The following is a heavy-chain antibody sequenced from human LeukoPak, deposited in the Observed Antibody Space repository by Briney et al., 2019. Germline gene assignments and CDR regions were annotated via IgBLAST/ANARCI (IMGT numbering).Heavy chain of an antibody. CDR1: GGSFSGYY. CDR2: INHSGST. J-gene: IGHJ4*02. CDR3: ARGGAGLRLEGYYFDY. Sequence: SETLSLTCAVYGGSFSGYYWSWIRQPPGKGLEWIGEINHSGSTNYNPPLKSRVTISVDTSKNQFSLKLSSVTAADTAVYYCARGGAGLRLEGYYFDYWGQGTLVTVSS. V-gene: IGHV4-34*01. D-gene: IGHD5-12*01.